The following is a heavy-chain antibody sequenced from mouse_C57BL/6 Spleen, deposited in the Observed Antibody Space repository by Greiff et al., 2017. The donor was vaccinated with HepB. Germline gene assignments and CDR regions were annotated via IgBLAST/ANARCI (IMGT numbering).Heavy chain of an antibody. CDR2: INPNNGGT. V-gene: IGHV1-26*01. CDR1: GYTFTDYY. D-gene: IGHD4-1*01. Sequence: VQLQQSGPELVKPGASVKISCKASGYTFTDYYMNWVKQSHGKSLEWIGDINPNNGGTSYNQKFKGKATLTADKSSSTAYMELRSLTSEDSAVYYCARWDWDGYWGQGTTLTVSS. J-gene: IGHJ2*01. CDR3: ARWDWDGY.